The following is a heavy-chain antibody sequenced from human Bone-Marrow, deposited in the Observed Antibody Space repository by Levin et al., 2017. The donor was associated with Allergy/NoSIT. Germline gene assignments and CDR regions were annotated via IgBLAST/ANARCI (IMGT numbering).Heavy chain of an antibody. J-gene: IGHJ3*01. CDR2: ITGNSKYK. V-gene: IGHV3-21*01. Sequence: SSETLSLTCAASGFSFSDYRMNWVRQTPGRGLEWVSCITGNSKYKYYADSVKGRFTISRDNANNSLYLQMDSLRDEDTGVYYCARDLMGYYVFWGQGTIVSVSS. CDR3: ARDLMGYYVF. CDR1: GFSFSDYR. D-gene: IGHD3-10*02.